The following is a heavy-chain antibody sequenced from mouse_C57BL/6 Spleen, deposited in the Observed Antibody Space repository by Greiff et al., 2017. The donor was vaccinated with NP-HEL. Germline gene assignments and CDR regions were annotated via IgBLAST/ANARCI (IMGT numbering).Heavy chain of an antibody. CDR2: FYPGSGSI. Sequence: VQLQQSGAELVKPGASVKLSCKASGYTFTEYTIHWVKQRSGQGLEWIGWFYPGSGSIKYNEKFKDKATLTAANSSSTVYMELSRLTSEDSAVYFCARHEDYGYDEGYYFDYWGKGTTLTVAS. D-gene: IGHD2-2*01. CDR3: ARHEDYGYDEGYYFDY. J-gene: IGHJ2*01. CDR1: GYTFTEYT. V-gene: IGHV1-62-2*01.